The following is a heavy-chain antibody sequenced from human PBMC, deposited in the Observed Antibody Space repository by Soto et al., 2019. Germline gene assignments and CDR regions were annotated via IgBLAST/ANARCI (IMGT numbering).Heavy chain of an antibody. CDR3: ARTSMTAYYYYGMGV. D-gene: IGHD3-22*01. Sequence: SETLSLTCTVSGGSISSGGYYWSWIRQHPGKGLEWIGYIYYSGSTYYNPSLKSRVTISVDTSKNQFSLKLSSVTAADTAVYYCARTSMTAYYYYGMGVWGQGTTVTVSS. CDR2: IYYSGST. CDR1: GGSISSGGYY. J-gene: IGHJ6*02. V-gene: IGHV4-31*03.